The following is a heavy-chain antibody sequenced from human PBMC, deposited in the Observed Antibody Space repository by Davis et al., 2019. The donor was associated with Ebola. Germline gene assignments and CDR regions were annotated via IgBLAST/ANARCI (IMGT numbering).Heavy chain of an antibody. V-gene: IGHV1-3*01. Sequence: ASVTVSCQASGYTFTSYAMHWVRQAPGQRLEWMGWINAGNGNTKYSQKFQGRVTITRDTSASTAYMELSSLRSEDTAVYYCATAHRYNWKFTYWGQGTLVTVSS. J-gene: IGHJ4*02. D-gene: IGHD1-20*01. CDR3: ATAHRYNWKFTY. CDR1: GYTFTSYA. CDR2: INAGNGNT.